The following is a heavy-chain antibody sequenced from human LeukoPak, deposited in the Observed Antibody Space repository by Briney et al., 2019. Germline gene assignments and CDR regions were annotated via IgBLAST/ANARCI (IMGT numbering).Heavy chain of an antibody. CDR3: GEKNGFVFGFDV. CDR2: IYTTGST. J-gene: IGHJ3*01. D-gene: IGHD3-3*01. Sequence: SETLSLTCSVSGGSVDRGSSYWTWIRQPAGKGLEWIGRIYTTGSTDYNPSLKSRLTISVDMSKNQFSVKLSSVTAADTAVYYWGEKNGFVFGFDVWGQGTTVTVSS. V-gene: IGHV4-61*02. CDR1: GGSVDRGSSY.